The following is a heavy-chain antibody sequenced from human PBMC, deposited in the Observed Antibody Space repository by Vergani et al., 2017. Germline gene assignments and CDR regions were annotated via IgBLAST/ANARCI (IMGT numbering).Heavy chain of an antibody. CDR3: FYDFWAGYDSGDV. D-gene: IGHD3/OR15-3a*01. CDR2: IRDKAYNYAT. CDR1: GLTFSDSA. V-gene: IGHV3-73*02. Sequence: EVHLVESGGGLVQLGESLKLSCATSGLTFSDSAIHWVRQTSGKGLEWIGRIRDKAYNYATVYAVSVKGRFTISRDDSKKTAYRQMNGLTTEDTAVYYCFYDFWAGYDSGDVWGKGTTVTVSS. J-gene: IGHJ6*04.